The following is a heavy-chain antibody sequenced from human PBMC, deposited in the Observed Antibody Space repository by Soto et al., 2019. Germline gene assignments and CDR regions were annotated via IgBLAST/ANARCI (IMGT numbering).Heavy chain of an antibody. CDR1: GGSISSGGYY. CDR3: AREVVPAATNPGAKYYYGMDV. D-gene: IGHD2-2*01. CDR2: IYYSGST. J-gene: IGHJ6*02. V-gene: IGHV4-31*03. Sequence: SSETLSLTCTVSGGSISSGGYYWSWIRQHPGKGLEWIGYIYYSGSTYYNPSLKSRVTISVDTSKNQFSLKLSSVTAADTAVYYCAREVVPAATNPGAKYYYGMDVWGQGTTVTVSS.